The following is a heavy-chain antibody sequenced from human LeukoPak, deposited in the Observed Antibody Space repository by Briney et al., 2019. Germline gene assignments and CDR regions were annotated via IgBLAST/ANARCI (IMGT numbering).Heavy chain of an antibody. D-gene: IGHD5-12*01. J-gene: IGHJ4*02. CDR2: ISSSGSTI. CDR3: ARDSGDIVATIPFDY. CDR1: GFTFSDYY. Sequence: GGSLRLSCAASGFTFSDYYMSWIRQAPGKGLEWVSYISSSGSTIYYADSVKGRFTISRDNAKNSLYLQMNSLRAEDTAVYYCARDSGDIVATIPFDYWDQGTLVTVSS. V-gene: IGHV3-11*04.